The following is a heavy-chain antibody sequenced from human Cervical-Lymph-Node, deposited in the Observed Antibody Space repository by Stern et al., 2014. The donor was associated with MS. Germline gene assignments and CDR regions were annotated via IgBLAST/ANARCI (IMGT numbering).Heavy chain of an antibody. D-gene: IGHD3-10*01. J-gene: IGHJ3*02. Sequence: QLKLQESGPGLVKPSQTLSLTCTVSGGSISTGGYYWSWIRQPPGKGLEWIGYIYYSGSTYYNPSLKSRVTISVDTSKHQFSLNLSSVAAADTAVYYCARERFTDAFDIWGQGTMVTVSS. CDR1: GGSISTGGYY. CDR2: IYYSGST. V-gene: IGHV4-31*03. CDR3: ARERFTDAFDI.